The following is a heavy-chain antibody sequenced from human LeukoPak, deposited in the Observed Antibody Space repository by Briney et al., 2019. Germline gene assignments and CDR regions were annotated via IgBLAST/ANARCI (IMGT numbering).Heavy chain of an antibody. CDR1: GGTFSSYA. CDR3: ARAEIWGITGTPRWDC. CDR2: IIPIFGTA. Sequence: GASVKVSCKASGGTFSSYAISWVRQAPGQGLEWMGGIIPIFGTANYAQKFQGRVTITADESTSTAYMELSSLRSEDTAVYYCARAEIWGITGTPRWDCWGQGTLVTVSS. J-gene: IGHJ4*02. D-gene: IGHD1-20*01. V-gene: IGHV1-69*13.